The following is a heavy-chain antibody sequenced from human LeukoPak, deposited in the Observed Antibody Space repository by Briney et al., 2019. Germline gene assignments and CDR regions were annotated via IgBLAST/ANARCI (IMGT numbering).Heavy chain of an antibody. V-gene: IGHV3-20*04. D-gene: IGHD3-22*01. Sequence: GGSLRLSCAASGFTFYDYGMSWVRQAPGKGLEGVSGINWNGGSTAYADSVKGRFTIARDNAKNSLYLQMNSLRAEDTALYYCARAGRSPSAYYYDSSGYSSPYYYMDVWGKGTTVTVSS. CDR2: INWNGGST. CDR1: GFTFYDYG. J-gene: IGHJ6*03. CDR3: ARAGRSPSAYYYDSSGYSSPYYYMDV.